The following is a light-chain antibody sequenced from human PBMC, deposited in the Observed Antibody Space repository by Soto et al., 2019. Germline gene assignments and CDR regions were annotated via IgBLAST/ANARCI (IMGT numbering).Light chain of an antibody. CDR1: QSLSSY. Sequence: EIVLTQSPGTLSLSPGERVTLSCRASQSLSSYLAWYQQKPGQAPRLLIYGASSRATGIPDTFSGSGSGTXXXXTXXXLXPXDFAVYYCQQYGSSPYTFGQGTKLEIK. CDR3: QQYGSSPYT. CDR2: GAS. V-gene: IGKV3-20*01. J-gene: IGKJ2*01.